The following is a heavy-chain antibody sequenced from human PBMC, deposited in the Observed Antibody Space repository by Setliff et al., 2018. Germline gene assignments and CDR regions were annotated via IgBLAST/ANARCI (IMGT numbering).Heavy chain of an antibody. J-gene: IGHJ3*01. CDR1: GDSISSGDYF. CDR3: AGEVGTSTSSDAFDV. CDR2: IYHSGSA. D-gene: IGHD1-26*01. V-gene: IGHV4-30-4*08. Sequence: TLSLTCTVSGDSISSGDYFWSWIRQPPGKGLEWIAYIYHSGSAYYNPSLKSRVTMSVDTSKNQFSLHLTSVTAADTAVYYCAGEVGTSTSSDAFDVWGQGMMVTVS.